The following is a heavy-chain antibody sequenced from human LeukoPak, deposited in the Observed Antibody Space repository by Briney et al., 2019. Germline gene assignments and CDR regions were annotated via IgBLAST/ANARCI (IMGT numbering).Heavy chain of an antibody. CDR3: AKGDVGIAARPEI. CDR1: GFTVSSTY. Sequence: RPGGSLRLSCAASGFTVSSTYMSWVRQAPGKGLEWVCRFTISRDNAKNSLYLQMNSLRAEDTAVYYCAKGDVGIAARPEIWGQGTMVTVSS. V-gene: IGHV3-69-1*01. J-gene: IGHJ3*02. D-gene: IGHD6-6*01.